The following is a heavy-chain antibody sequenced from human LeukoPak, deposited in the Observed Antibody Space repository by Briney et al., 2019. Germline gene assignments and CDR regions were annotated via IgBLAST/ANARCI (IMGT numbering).Heavy chain of an antibody. CDR3: ARPEYSSGSDY. D-gene: IGHD6-19*01. J-gene: IGHJ4*02. CDR2: ISSSSSYI. CDR1: GFTFSSYS. Sequence: GGSLRLSCAASGFTFSSYSMTWVRQAPGKGLEWVSSISSSSSYIYYAGSVKGRFTISRDNAKNSLYLQMNSLRAEDTAVYYCARPEYSSGSDYWGQGTLVTVSS. V-gene: IGHV3-21*01.